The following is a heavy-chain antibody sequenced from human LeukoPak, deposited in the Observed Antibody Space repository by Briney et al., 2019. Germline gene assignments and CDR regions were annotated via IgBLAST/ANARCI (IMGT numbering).Heavy chain of an antibody. Sequence: GGSLRLSCAASGFTFSSDVMSWVGQAPGKGVEGVSGISGSGGSTYYADSVKGRFTISRDNSKNTLYLQMHSLRAEDTAVYYCAKEQTTVTTRFDYWGQGTLVTVSS. D-gene: IGHD4-17*01. CDR1: GFTFSSDV. J-gene: IGHJ4*02. V-gene: IGHV3-23*01. CDR2: ISGSGGST. CDR3: AKEQTTVTTRFDY.